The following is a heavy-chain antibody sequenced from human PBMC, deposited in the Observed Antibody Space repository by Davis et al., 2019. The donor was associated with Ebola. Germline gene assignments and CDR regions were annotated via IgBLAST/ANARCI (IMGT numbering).Heavy chain of an antibody. D-gene: IGHD2-15*01. CDR3: ARGPPEDVVVVVVAADY. CDR2: IKQDGSEK. J-gene: IGHJ4*02. Sequence: GESLKISCTGAGLTFGDYAMSWVRQAPGKGLEWVANIKQDGSEKYYVDSVKGRITISRDNAKNSLYLQMNSLRAEDTAVYYCARGPPEDVVVVVVAADYWGQGTLVTVSS. CDR1: GLTFGDYA. V-gene: IGHV3-7*01.